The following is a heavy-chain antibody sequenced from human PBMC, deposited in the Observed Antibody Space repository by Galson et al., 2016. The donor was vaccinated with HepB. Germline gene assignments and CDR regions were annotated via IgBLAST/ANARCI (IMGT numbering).Heavy chain of an antibody. Sequence: SLRLSCAASGFTFGNYDMHWVRQATGKGLEWVSAIGAAGDTYYPGSVKGRFTISRENAKNSLFLQMNSLRAGDTAVYYCAIEGFTVVDSIYYYYGMDVWGQGTTVTVSS. D-gene: IGHD3-3*02. CDR3: AIEGFTVVDSIYYYYGMDV. J-gene: IGHJ6*02. CDR1: GFTFGNYD. CDR2: IGAAGDT. V-gene: IGHV3-13*01.